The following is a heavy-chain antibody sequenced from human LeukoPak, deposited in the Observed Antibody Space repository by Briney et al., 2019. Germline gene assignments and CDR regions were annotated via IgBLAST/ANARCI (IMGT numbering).Heavy chain of an antibody. CDR3: ARTEGTVAYDS. V-gene: IGHV3-74*01. CDR1: GFTFSSYW. D-gene: IGHD4-23*01. Sequence: PGGSLRLSCAASGFTFSSYWMHWVRQAPGKGLVWVSRINSDGSGTIYADSVRGRPTISRDNAKNTLYLQVNSLRAEDTAVYYCARTEGTVAYDSWGQGTLVTVSS. CDR2: INSDGSGT. J-gene: IGHJ5*01.